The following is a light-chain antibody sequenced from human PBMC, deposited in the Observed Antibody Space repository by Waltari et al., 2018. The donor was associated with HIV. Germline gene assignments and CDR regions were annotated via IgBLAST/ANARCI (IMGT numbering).Light chain of an antibody. J-gene: IGKJ4*01. Sequence: EIVLTQSPGTLSLSPGERATLSCRASQSVSSSYLAWYQQKPGQAPRLLIYGASSRATGIPDRVSGRGSGTDFTLTISRLEPEDFAVYYCQQYGSSPTFGGGTKVEIK. CDR2: GAS. CDR3: QQYGSSPT. CDR1: QSVSSSY. V-gene: IGKV3-20*01.